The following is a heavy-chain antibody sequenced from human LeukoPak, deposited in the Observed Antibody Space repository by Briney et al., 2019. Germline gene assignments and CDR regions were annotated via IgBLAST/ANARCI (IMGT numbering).Heavy chain of an antibody. Sequence: GASVKVSCKASGYTFTGYYMHWVRQAPGQGLEWMGWINPNSGGTNYAQKFQGRVAMTRDTSISTAYRELSRLRSDDTAVYYCARVPAADPGYYGMDVWGQGTTVTVSS. CDR3: ARVPAADPGYYGMDV. D-gene: IGHD6-13*01. V-gene: IGHV1-2*02. CDR2: INPNSGGT. CDR1: GYTFTGYY. J-gene: IGHJ6*02.